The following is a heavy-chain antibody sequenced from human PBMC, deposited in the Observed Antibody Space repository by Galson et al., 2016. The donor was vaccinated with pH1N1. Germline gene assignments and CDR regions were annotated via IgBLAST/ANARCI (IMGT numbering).Heavy chain of an antibody. D-gene: IGHD6-19*01. Sequence: ETLSLTCTVSDGSISSHYWSWLRQSPGKGLEWIAYIYYTGSTKYNPSLKSRVTISVDTSKKQFSLKLSSVTAADTAVYYCARMAVARVLSLYAFDVWGHGTLVTVS. CDR3: ARMAVARVLSLYAFDV. V-gene: IGHV4-59*11. CDR1: DGSISSHY. J-gene: IGHJ3*01. CDR2: IYYTGST.